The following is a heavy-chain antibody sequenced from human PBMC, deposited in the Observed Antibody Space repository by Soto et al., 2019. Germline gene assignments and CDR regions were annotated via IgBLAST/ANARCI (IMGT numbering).Heavy chain of an antibody. CDR3: ARGPRIDTLPLFSSGTIDY. CDR2: IDPSDSYT. Sequence: ESLKISCKGSGYSFTSYWISWVRQMPGKGLEWMGRIDPSDSYTNYSPSFQGHVTISADKSISTAYLQWSSLKASDTAMYYCARGPRIDTLPLFSSGTIDYWGQGTLVTVSS. CDR1: GYSFTSYW. D-gene: IGHD3-16*01. V-gene: IGHV5-10-1*01. J-gene: IGHJ4*02.